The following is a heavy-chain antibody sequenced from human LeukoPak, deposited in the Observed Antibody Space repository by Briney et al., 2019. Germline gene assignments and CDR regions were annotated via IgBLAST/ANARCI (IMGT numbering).Heavy chain of an antibody. D-gene: IGHD3-10*01. J-gene: IGHJ4*02. CDR1: GYTFRQYS. CDR3: ARDDNYGSGQPDD. V-gene: IGHV1-18*01. Sequence: ASVKVSCKASGYTFRQYSISWVRQAPGKGLEWMGWVSPSHTTRVYAQEFQGRVTMTADTNTNTVSMELRSLRSDDTAVYFCARDDNYGSGQPDDWGQGTLVTVSS. CDR2: VSPSHTTR.